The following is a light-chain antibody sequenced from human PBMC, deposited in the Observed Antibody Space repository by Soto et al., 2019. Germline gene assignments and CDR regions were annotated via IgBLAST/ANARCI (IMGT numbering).Light chain of an antibody. CDR1: QSVSSY. CDR2: DAS. CDR3: QQRSNWPPP. Sequence: EIVLTQSPATLSLSPGERATLSCRASQSVSSYLAWYQRKPGQAPRLLIYDASNRATGIPARFSGSGSGTDFTLTISSLEPEDFAVYYCQQRSNWPPPFGQGTKLEIK. J-gene: IGKJ2*01. V-gene: IGKV3-11*01.